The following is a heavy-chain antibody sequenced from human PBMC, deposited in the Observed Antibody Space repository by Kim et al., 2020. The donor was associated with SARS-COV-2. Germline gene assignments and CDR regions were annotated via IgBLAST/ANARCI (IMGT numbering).Heavy chain of an antibody. Sequence: GGSLRLSCAASGFTFSSYSMNWVRQAPGKGLEWVSYISSSSSTIYYADSVKGRFTISRDNAKNSLYLQMNSLRDEDTAVYYCAREVAAKSGSDYDWVQGTLLTVSS. CDR3: AREVAAKSGSDYD. D-gene: IGHD1-26*01. V-gene: IGHV3-48*02. J-gene: IGHJ4*02. CDR1: GFTFSSYS. CDR2: ISSSSSTI.